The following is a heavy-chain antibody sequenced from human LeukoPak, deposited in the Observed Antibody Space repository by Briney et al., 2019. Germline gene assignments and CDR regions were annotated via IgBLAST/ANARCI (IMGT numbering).Heavy chain of an antibody. D-gene: IGHD2-2*01. J-gene: IGHJ4*02. V-gene: IGHV4-59*11. CDR1: GGSISSHY. Sequence: SETLSLTCTVSGGSISSHYWHWIRQPPGKGLEWIGYSSYSGGTNYNPSLKSRVSLSVDTSKNQLSLRLSSVTAADTAVYYCARVGSCSSTTCYDILYFFDYWGQGTLVTVSS. CDR3: ARVGSCSSTTCYDILYFFDY. CDR2: SSYSGGT.